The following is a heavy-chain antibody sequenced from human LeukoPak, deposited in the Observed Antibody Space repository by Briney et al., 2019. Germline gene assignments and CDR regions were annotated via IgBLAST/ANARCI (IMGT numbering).Heavy chain of an antibody. V-gene: IGHV3-11*01. Sequence: GGSLRLSCAASGFTFSDYYMSWIRQVPGKGLEWVSYITSSGDTIYYADSVKGRFTISRDIPENSVYLQMNSLRAEDTAVYYCAREGGNWGEGYFDYWGQGTLVTVSS. CDR3: AREGGNWGEGYFDY. D-gene: IGHD7-27*01. J-gene: IGHJ4*02. CDR2: ITSSGDTI. CDR1: GFTFSDYY.